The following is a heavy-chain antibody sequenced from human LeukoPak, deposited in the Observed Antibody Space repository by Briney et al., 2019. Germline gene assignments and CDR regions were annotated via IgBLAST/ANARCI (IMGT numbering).Heavy chain of an antibody. CDR1: GGSISSSSYY. CDR3: ARGHKPRYFDL. V-gene: IGHV4-39*01. CDR2: IYYSGST. Sequence: SETLSLTCTVSGGSISSSSYYWGWIRQPPGKGLEWIGSIYYSGSTYYNPSLKSRVTISVDTSKNQFSLKLSSVTAADTAVYYCARGHKPRYFDLWGRGTLVTVSS. J-gene: IGHJ2*01.